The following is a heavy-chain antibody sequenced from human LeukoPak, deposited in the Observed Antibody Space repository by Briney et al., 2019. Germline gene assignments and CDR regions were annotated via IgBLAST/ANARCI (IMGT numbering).Heavy chain of an antibody. Sequence: SETLSLTCAVYGGSFSGYYWSWIRQPPGKGLEWIGEINHSGSTNYNPSLKSRVTISVDTSKNQFSLKLSSVTAADTAVYYCARRVVPLRYFDWLSKPSDYWGQGTLVTVSS. CDR2: INHSGST. D-gene: IGHD3-9*01. CDR1: GGSFSGYY. CDR3: ARRVVPLRYFDWLSKPSDY. V-gene: IGHV4-34*01. J-gene: IGHJ4*02.